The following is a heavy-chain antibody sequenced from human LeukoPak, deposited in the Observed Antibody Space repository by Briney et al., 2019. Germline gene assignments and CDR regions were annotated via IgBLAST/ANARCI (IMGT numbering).Heavy chain of an antibody. V-gene: IGHV4-4*02. J-gene: IGHJ4*02. CDR3: AREKGHYYGSGSYYENFDY. CDR1: GGSISSGNW. Sequence: SETLSLTCAVSGGSISSGNWWSWVRQPPGKGLEWIGEIFHSERTNYSPSLKSRVTISVDKSRNQFSLKLNSVTAADTAVYYCAREKGHYYGSGSYYENFDYWGQGTLVTVSS. D-gene: IGHD3-10*01. CDR2: IFHSERT.